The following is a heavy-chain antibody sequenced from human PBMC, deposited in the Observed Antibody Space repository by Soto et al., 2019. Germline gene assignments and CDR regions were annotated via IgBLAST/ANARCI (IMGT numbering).Heavy chain of an antibody. CDR1: GYSFTHND. CDR3: ARDIRCSSTSCYMGTPKYGMDV. Sequence: ASVKVSCKASGYSFTHNDVSWVRQATGQGLEWMGWRNPGSGDKGYAQKFQGRVTMTRDISIATAYMELSSLRSEDTAVYYCARDIRCSSTSCYMGTPKYGMDVWGQGTTVTVSS. CDR2: RNPGSGDK. D-gene: IGHD2-2*02. J-gene: IGHJ6*02. V-gene: IGHV1-8*01.